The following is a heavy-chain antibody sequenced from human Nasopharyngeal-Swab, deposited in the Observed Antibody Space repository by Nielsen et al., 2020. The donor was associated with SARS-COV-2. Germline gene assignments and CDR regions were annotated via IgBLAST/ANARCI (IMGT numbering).Heavy chain of an antibody. Sequence: GESLKISCVASGITFSDLYMSWIRQAPGKGLEWVGYISSSSSYTFYADSVKGRFTISRDNARNAVFLEMNSLRAEDTAVYYCASPTFLWLEELPDQYNYIDVWGKGTTVTVSS. V-gene: IGHV3-11*06. CDR3: ASPTFLWLEELPDQYNYIDV. CDR1: GITFSDLY. CDR2: ISSSSSYT. D-gene: IGHD3-10*01. J-gene: IGHJ6*03.